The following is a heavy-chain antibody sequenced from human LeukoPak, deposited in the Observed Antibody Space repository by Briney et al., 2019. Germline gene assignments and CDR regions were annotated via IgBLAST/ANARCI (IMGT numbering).Heavy chain of an antibody. CDR3: ARGTRLYYYDSSGFDAFDI. CDR2: INHSGST. J-gene: IGHJ3*02. Sequence: SETLSLTCAVYGGSFSGYYWSWIRQPPGKGLEWIGEINHSGSTNYNPSLKSRVTISVDTSKNQFSLKLSSVTAADTAVYYCARGTRLYYYDSSGFDAFDIWGQGTMVTVSS. D-gene: IGHD3-22*01. CDR1: GGSFSGYY. V-gene: IGHV4-34*01.